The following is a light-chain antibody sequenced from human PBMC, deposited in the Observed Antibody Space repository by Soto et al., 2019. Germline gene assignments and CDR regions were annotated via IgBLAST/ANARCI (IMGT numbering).Light chain of an antibody. CDR2: ATS. V-gene: IGKV1-39*01. Sequence: DIQMTQSPSSLSASVGDRVTITCRASQSIERYLNWYHQKSGKAPKFLMYATSPLHSGVPSRFSGSASGTEFTLHISALQPEDFGSYYSQNTYTVPYTFGQATKLEIE. CDR3: QNTYTVPYT. J-gene: IGKJ2*01. CDR1: QSIERY.